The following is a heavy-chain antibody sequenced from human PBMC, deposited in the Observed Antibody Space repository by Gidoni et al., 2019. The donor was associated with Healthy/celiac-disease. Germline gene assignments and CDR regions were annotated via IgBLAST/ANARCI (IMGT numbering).Heavy chain of an antibody. J-gene: IGHJ3*02. CDR1: GFTFSSYG. CDR3: ARGLKTMVRGVHDAFDI. Sequence: QVQLVESGGGVVQPGRSLRLSCAASGFTFSSYGMHWVRQGPGKGLEWVAVIWYDGSNKYYADSVKGRFTISRDNSKNTLYLQMNSLRAEDTAVYYCARGLKTMVRGVHDAFDIWGQGTMVTVSS. D-gene: IGHD3-10*01. CDR2: IWYDGSNK. V-gene: IGHV3-33*01.